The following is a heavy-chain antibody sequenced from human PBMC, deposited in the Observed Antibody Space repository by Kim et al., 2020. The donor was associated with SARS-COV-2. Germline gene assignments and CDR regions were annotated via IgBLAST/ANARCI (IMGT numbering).Heavy chain of an antibody. Sequence: GGSLRLSCAATGFTFDDYAMHWVRQAPGKGLEWVSGISWNSGSIGYADSVKGRFTISRDNAKNSLYLQMNSLRAEDTALYYCAKDIRRSSGYYYVFYYYGMDVWGQGTTVTVSS. CDR1: GFTFDDYA. D-gene: IGHD3-22*01. J-gene: IGHJ6*02. CDR3: AKDIRRSSGYYYVFYYYGMDV. CDR2: ISWNSGSI. V-gene: IGHV3-9*01.